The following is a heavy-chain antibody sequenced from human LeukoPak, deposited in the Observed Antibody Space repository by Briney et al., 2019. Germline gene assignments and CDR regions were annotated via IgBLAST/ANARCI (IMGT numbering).Heavy chain of an antibody. D-gene: IGHD5-24*01. V-gene: IGHV4-4*02. Sequence: PSGTLSLTCAVSGGSISSSNWWSWVRQPPGKGLECIGYIYYSGSTKYNPSLKSRVTISVDTSKNQFSLKLSSVTAADTAVYYCARGARAGYNLEPFDYWGQGTLVTVSS. CDR2: IYYSGST. J-gene: IGHJ4*02. CDR3: ARGARAGYNLEPFDY. CDR1: GGSISSSNW.